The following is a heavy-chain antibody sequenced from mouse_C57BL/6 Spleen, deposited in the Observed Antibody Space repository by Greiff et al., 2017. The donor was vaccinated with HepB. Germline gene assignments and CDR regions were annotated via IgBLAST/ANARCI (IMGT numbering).Heavy chain of an antibody. Sequence: VQLQQSGAELVMPGASVKLSCKASGYTFTSYWMHWVKQRPGQGLEWIGEIDPSDSYTNYNQKFKGKSTLTVDKSSSTAYMQLSSLTSEDSAVYYCARRRDSFDYWGQGTTLTVSS. D-gene: IGHD3-3*01. CDR3: ARRRDSFDY. J-gene: IGHJ2*01. CDR2: IDPSDSYT. CDR1: GYTFTSYW. V-gene: IGHV1-69*01.